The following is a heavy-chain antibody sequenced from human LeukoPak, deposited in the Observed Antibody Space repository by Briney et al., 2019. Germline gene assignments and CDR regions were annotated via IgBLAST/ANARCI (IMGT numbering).Heavy chain of an antibody. D-gene: IGHD3-10*01. CDR2: ISRSSSYI. CDR1: GFTFSSYS. J-gene: IGHJ4*02. CDR3: ARDRSLVTVWFGPKRYYYFDY. V-gene: IGHV3-21*01. Sequence: PGGSLRLSCAASGFTFSSYSMTWVRQAPGKGLERDSSISRSSSYIYYADSWKGRFTISRDNAKHSLYLQMNRLRAEDTAVYYCARDRSLVTVWFGPKRYYYFDYWGQGTLVTVSS.